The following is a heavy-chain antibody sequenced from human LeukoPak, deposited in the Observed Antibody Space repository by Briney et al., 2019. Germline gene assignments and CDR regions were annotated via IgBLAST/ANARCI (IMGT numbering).Heavy chain of an antibody. J-gene: IGHJ4*02. CDR2: IKSKTDGGTT. CDR3: AKDGTAYFTMIVVVYFDY. CDR1: GFTFSNAW. Sequence: GGSLRLSCAASGFTFSNAWMSWVRQAPGKGLEWVGRIKSKTDGGTTDYAAPVKGRFTISRDNSKNTLYLQMNSLRAEDTAVYYCAKDGTAYFTMIVVVYFDYWGQGTLVTVSS. V-gene: IGHV3-15*01. D-gene: IGHD3-22*01.